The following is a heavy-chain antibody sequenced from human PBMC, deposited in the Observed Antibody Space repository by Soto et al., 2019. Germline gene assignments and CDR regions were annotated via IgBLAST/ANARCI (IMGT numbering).Heavy chain of an antibody. Sequence: SQTLSLTCAISGDSVSSNSAAWNWFRQSPSRGLEWLGRTYYRSKWYNDYAVSVKSRITINPDTSKNQFSLQLNSVTPEDTAVYYCAQSGYSYGYHFDYWGQGTLVTVSS. CDR1: GDSVSSNSAA. D-gene: IGHD5-18*01. J-gene: IGHJ4*02. V-gene: IGHV6-1*01. CDR2: TYYRSKWYN. CDR3: AQSGYSYGYHFDY.